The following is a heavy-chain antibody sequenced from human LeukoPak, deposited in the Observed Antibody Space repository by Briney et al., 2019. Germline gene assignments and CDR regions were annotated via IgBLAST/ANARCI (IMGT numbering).Heavy chain of an antibody. D-gene: IGHD3-3*01. Sequence: GSSVKVSCKASGGTFSSYAISWVRQAPGQGLEWMGRIIPILGIANYAQKFQGRVTITADKSTSTAYMELSSLRSEDTAVYYCARSDITIFGVVIMPLDYWGQGTLVTVSS. V-gene: IGHV1-69*04. CDR3: ARSDITIFGVVIMPLDY. CDR1: GGTFSSYA. CDR2: IIPILGIA. J-gene: IGHJ4*02.